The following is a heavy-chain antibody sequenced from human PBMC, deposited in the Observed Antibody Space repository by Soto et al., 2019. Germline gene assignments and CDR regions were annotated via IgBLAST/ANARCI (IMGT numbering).Heavy chain of an antibody. CDR3: AKDVPGGIDV. J-gene: IGHJ6*02. CDR1: GYTFSSYG. D-gene: IGHD2-2*01. V-gene: IGHV3-30*18. Sequence: QVQLVESGGGVVQPGRSLRLSCAASGYTFSSYGMHWVRQAPGKGLEWVAVISYDGSNKYYADSVKGRFTISRDNSKNTLYLQMNSLRAEDTAVYYCAKDVPGGIDVWGQGTTVTVSS. CDR2: ISYDGSNK.